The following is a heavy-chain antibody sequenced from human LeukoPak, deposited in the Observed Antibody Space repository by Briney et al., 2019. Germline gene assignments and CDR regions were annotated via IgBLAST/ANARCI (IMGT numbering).Heavy chain of an antibody. CDR2: ISYDGSNK. V-gene: IGHV3-30*04. CDR3: ASRPKEGDAFDI. J-gene: IGHJ3*02. CDR1: GFTFSSYA. Sequence: PGGSLRLSCAASGFTFSSYAMHWVRQAPGKGLEWVAVISYDGSNKYYADSVKGRFTISRDNSKNTLYLQMNSLRAEDTAVYYCASRPKEGDAFDIWGQGTMVTVSS.